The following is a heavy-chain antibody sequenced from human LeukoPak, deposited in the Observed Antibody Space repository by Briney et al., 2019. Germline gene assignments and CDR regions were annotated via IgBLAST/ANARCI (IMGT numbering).Heavy chain of an antibody. J-gene: IGHJ4*02. V-gene: IGHV1-18*01. CDR2: ISAYNGNT. CDR1: GYTFTSYG. D-gene: IGHD3-22*01. Sequence: ASVKVSCKASGYTFTSYGISWVRQAPGQGLEWMGWISAYNGNTNYAQKLQGRVTMTTDTSTSTAYMELRSLRSEDTAVYYCARGDYYDSSGYYSAFDYWGQGTLVTVSS. CDR3: ARGDYYDSSGYYSAFDY.